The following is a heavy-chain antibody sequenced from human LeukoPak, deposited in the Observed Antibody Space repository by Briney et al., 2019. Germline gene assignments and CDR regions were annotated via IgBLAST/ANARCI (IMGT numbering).Heavy chain of an antibody. Sequence: GASVKVSCKASGYTFISYDINWVRQATGQGLEWMGWMNPNSGDTGYAQKFQGRITMTRNTPISTAYMELSSLRSEDTAVYYCARGGGGYSGYGGYYCYYMDVWGKGTTVTVSS. CDR2: MNPNSGDT. J-gene: IGHJ6*03. CDR1: GYTFISYD. D-gene: IGHD5-12*01. CDR3: ARGGGGYSGYGGYYCYYMDV. V-gene: IGHV1-8*01.